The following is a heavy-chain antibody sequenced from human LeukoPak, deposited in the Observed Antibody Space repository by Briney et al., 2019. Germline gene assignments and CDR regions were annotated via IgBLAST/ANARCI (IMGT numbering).Heavy chain of an antibody. D-gene: IGHD6-19*01. V-gene: IGHV4-31*03. J-gene: IGHJ6*02. CDR1: GGSISSGGYY. CDR2: IYYSGST. Sequence: SQTLSLTCTVSGGSISSGGYYWSWIRQHPGKGLEWIGYIYYSGSTYYNPSLKSRVTISVDTSKNQFSLKLSSVTAADTAVYYCARDSGGLEQWLPPYYYYGMDVWGQGTTVTVSS. CDR3: ARDSGGLEQWLPPYYYYGMDV.